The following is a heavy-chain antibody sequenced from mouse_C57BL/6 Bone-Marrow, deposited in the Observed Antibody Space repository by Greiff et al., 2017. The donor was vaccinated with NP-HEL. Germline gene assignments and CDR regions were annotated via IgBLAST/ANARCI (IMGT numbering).Heavy chain of an antibody. CDR1: GFTFSDYG. CDR3: ARQFYPGAMDD. D-gene: IGHD2-1*01. J-gene: IGHJ4*01. V-gene: IGHV5-17*01. Sequence: EVKLVESGGGLVKPGGSLKLSCAASGFTFSDYGMHWVRQAPEKGLEWVAYISSGSSTIYYADTVKGRFTISRDNAKNTLFLQMTSLRSEDTAMYYCARQFYPGAMDDWGKGTSVTVSS. CDR2: ISSGSSTI.